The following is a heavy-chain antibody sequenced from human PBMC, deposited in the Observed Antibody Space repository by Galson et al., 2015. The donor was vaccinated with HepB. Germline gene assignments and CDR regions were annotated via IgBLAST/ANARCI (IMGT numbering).Heavy chain of an antibody. CDR3: ARGGYMYGS. CDR1: GFTFSTYS. D-gene: IGHD5-18*01. J-gene: IGHJ4*02. CDR2: IKQDGNEK. Sequence: SLRLSCAASGFTFSTYSMSWVRQAPGKGLEWVANIKQDGNEKYYVDSVKGRFTISRDNAKNSLSLEMNSLRAEDTAVYYCARGGYMYGSWGQGTLVTVSS. V-gene: IGHV3-7*03.